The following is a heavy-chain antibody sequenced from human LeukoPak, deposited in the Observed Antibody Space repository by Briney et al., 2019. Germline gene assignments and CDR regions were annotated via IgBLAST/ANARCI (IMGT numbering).Heavy chain of an antibody. Sequence: ASVKVSCKASGYTFTSYDINWVRQATGQGLEWMGWMNPNSGNTGYAQKFQGRVTMTRNTSISTAYMELSSLRSEDTAVYYCAADGPGSSWYKYYYYMDVWGKGTTVTVSS. V-gene: IGHV1-8*01. CDR1: GYTFTSYD. CDR3: AADGPGSSWYKYYYYMDV. J-gene: IGHJ6*03. D-gene: IGHD6-13*01. CDR2: MNPNSGNT.